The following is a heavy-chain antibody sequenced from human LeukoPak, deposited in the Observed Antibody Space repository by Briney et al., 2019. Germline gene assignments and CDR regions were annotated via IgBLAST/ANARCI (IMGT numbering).Heavy chain of an antibody. CDR1: GFTFGSYA. Sequence: GGSLRLSCAASGFTFGSYAMSWVRQAPGKGLEWVSVIYSGGSTYYADSVKGRFTISRDNSKNTLYLQMNSLRAEDTAVYYCALTSGDSEDYWGQGTLVTVSS. CDR2: IYSGGST. V-gene: IGHV3-66*01. D-gene: IGHD2-15*01. J-gene: IGHJ4*02. CDR3: ALTSGDSEDY.